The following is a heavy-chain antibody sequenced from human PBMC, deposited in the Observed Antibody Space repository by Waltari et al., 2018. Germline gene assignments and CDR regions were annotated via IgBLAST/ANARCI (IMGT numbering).Heavy chain of an antibody. J-gene: IGHJ5*02. CDR3: SRGKAFDP. CDR2: LNEGGDYK. CDR1: GLNFDGYS. Sequence: VRLVESGGGRVEPGGSLRLSCVGGGLNFDGYSMNWVRRAPGKGLEWVSSLNEGGDYKVYADSVEGRFTISRDNAKNTVYLQMNALRVDDTAMYYCSRGKAFDPWGRGTRVNVSS. V-gene: IGHV3-21*06.